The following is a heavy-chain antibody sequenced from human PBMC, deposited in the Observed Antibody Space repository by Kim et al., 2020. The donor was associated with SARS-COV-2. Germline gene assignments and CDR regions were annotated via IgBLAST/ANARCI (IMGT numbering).Heavy chain of an antibody. D-gene: IGHD3-3*01. V-gene: IGHV3-21*01. CDR3: ATMSEYYDFWSVERKSRYDFDY. CDR2: ISSSSSYI. Sequence: GGSLRLSCAASGFTFSSYSMNWVRQAPGKGLEWVSSISSSSSYIYYADSVKGRFTISRDNAKNSLYLQMNSLRAEDTAVYYCATMSEYYDFWSVERKSRYDFDYWGQGTLVTVSS. J-gene: IGHJ4*02. CDR1: GFTFSSYS.